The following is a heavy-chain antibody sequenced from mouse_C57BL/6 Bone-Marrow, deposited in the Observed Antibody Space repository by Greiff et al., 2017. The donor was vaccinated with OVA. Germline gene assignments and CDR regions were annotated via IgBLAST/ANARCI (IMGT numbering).Heavy chain of an antibody. Sequence: VQLQQSGAELVRPGASVKLSCTASGFNIKDDYMHWVKQRPEQGLEWIGRIDPENGDTEYASKFQGKATITADTSSNTAYLQLSSLTSEDTAVYYCTTFIYYDYESAMDYWGQGTSVTVSS. CDR3: TTFIYYDYESAMDY. CDR2: IDPENGDT. J-gene: IGHJ4*01. D-gene: IGHD2-4*01. CDR1: GFNIKDDY. V-gene: IGHV14-4*01.